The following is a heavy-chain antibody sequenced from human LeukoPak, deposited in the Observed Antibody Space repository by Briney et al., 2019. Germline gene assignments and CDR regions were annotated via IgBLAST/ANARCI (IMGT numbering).Heavy chain of an antibody. CDR3: AREPRITMVRGVLDY. D-gene: IGHD3-10*01. V-gene: IGHV1-2*02. CDR2: INPNSGGT. CDR1: GYTFTGYY. Sequence: GASVKVSCKASGYTFTGYYMHWVRQAPGQGLEWMGWINPNSGGTNYAQKFQGRVTMTRDTSISTAYMELSRLRSDDTAVYYCAREPRITMVRGVLDYWGQGTLATVSS. J-gene: IGHJ4*02.